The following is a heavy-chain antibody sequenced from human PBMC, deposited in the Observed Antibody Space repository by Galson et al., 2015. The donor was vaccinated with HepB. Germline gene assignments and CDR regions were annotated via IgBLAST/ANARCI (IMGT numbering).Heavy chain of an antibody. D-gene: IGHD3-3*01. CDR2: ISSSSSYT. V-gene: IGHV3-11*06. CDR3: ASWAYDFWSGYQYYFDY. J-gene: IGHJ4*02. CDR1: GFTFSDYY. Sequence: SLRLSCAASGFTFSDYYMSWIRQAPGKGLEWVSYISSSSSYTNYADSVKGRFTISRDNAKNSLYMQMNSLRAEDTAVYYCASWAYDFWSGYQYYFDYWGQGTLATVSS.